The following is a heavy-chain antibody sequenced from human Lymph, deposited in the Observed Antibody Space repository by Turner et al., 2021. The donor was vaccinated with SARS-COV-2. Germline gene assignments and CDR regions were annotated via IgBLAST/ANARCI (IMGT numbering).Heavy chain of an antibody. J-gene: IGHJ6*02. CDR1: GLTVSSNY. V-gene: IGHV3-53*04. D-gene: IGHD5-18*01. CDR3: ARDLDTAGGMDV. CDR2: IYSAGST. Sequence: EVQLVASGGGLGQPGGSLRLACAATGLTVSSNYMNWLRQAPGKGLEWVSVIYSAGSTVYADSVKGRFTISRHNSKNTIYLQMNSLRAEDTAVYYWARDLDTAGGMDVWGQGTTVTVSS.